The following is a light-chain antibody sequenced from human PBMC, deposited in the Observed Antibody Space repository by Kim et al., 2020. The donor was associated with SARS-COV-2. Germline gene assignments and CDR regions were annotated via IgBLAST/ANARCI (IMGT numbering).Light chain of an antibody. CDR3: QQYDSYPLT. Sequence: ESVGDRVTITCRASQSIGSWLAWYQQKPGKAPKRLIYLASSLESGVPSGFSGSGSGTECTLTISSLQPDDFATYYRQQYDSYPLTFGGGTKVDIK. J-gene: IGKJ4*01. V-gene: IGKV1-5*03. CDR1: QSIGSW. CDR2: LAS.